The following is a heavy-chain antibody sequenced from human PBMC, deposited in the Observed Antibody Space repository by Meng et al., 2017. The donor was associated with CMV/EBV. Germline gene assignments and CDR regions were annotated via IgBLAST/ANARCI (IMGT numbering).Heavy chain of an antibody. J-gene: IGHJ4*02. Sequence: QLQPQESGPGLVKPSETLSLTCTVSGGSISSSSYYWGWIRQPPGKGLEWIGSIYYSGSTYYNPSLKSRVTISVDTSKNQFSLKLSSVTAADTAVYYCARVASGSYRAFDYWGQGTLVTVSS. CDR1: GGSISSSSYY. D-gene: IGHD1-26*01. V-gene: IGHV4-39*07. CDR2: IYYSGST. CDR3: ARVASGSYRAFDY.